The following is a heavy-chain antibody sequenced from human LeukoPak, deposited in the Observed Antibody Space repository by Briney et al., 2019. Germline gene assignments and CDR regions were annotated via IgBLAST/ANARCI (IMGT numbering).Heavy chain of an antibody. J-gene: IGHJ3*02. CDR1: GYTFTGYY. CDR3: AREYYYDSSGYPTYAFDI. V-gene: IGHV1-2*02. CDR2: INPNSGGT. D-gene: IGHD3-22*01. Sequence: GASVKVSCKASGYTFTGYYMHWVRQAPGQGLEWMGWINPNSGGTNYAQKLQGRVTMTRDMSTSTVYMELSSLRSEDTAVYYCAREYYYDSSGYPTYAFDIWGQGTMVTVSS.